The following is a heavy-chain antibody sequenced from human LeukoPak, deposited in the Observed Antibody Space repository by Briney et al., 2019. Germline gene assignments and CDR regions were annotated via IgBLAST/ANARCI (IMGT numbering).Heavy chain of an antibody. CDR1: GFTFSSYW. J-gene: IGHJ4*02. CDR2: INSDGSNT. Sequence: PGGSLRLSCAASGFTFSSYWMHWVRQAPGKGLVWVSRINSDGSNTSYADSVKGRFTISRDNAKNTLYLQMNSLRAEDTAVYYCAKGGHSSGWYWNYWGQGTLVTVSS. D-gene: IGHD6-19*01. V-gene: IGHV3-74*01. CDR3: AKGGHSSGWYWNY.